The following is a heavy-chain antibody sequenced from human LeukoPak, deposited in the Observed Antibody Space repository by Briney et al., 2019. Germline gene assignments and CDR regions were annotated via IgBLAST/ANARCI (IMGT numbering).Heavy chain of an antibody. Sequence: GGSLTLLCAPSALPFSKVWMRWVRQAPGKGREWVGRIRRKTDGRKPDYSAPVKGRFTISRDDSKNTLYLQMDSLRTEDTAVYYCTIPASGYSYGVLDSWGQGALVTVSS. D-gene: IGHD5-18*01. CDR2: IRRKTDGRKP. V-gene: IGHV3-15*01. J-gene: IGHJ4*02. CDR1: ALPFSKVW. CDR3: TIPASGYSYGVLDS.